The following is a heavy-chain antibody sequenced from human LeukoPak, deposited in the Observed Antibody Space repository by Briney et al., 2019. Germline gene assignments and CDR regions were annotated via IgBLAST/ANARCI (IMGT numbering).Heavy chain of an antibody. J-gene: IGHJ6*03. CDR2: IYYSGST. CDR1: GGSISSSSYY. CDR3: ARGRVSSSTWYSTYYYFFYMDF. V-gene: IGHV4-39*07. Sequence: PSETLSLTCTVSGGSISSSSYYWGWIRQPPGKGLEWIGSIYYSGSTYNNPSLKSRVTISVDTSKNQFSLKLRSVTAADTAVYFCARGRVSSSTWYSTYYYFFYMDFWGKGTTVTVSS. D-gene: IGHD4-11*01.